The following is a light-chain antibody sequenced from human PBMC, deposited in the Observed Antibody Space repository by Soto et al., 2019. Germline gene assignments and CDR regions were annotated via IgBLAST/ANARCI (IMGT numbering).Light chain of an antibody. CDR3: QQYGGSPPFT. CDR1: QSVSSSY. Sequence: EFVLTQSPGTLSFFPGGKDTPSCRASQSVSSSYLARYQQKPGQAPRLLIYGASNRASGIPDRFSGGASGTGFTLTISRLEPEDFAVYFCQQYGGSPPFTFGQGTKVDIK. CDR2: GAS. J-gene: IGKJ2*01. V-gene: IGKV3-20*01.